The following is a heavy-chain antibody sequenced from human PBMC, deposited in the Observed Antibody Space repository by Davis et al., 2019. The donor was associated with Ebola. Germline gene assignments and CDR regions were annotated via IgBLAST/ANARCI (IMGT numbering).Heavy chain of an antibody. D-gene: IGHD6-13*01. Sequence: SVKVSCKASGGTFSSYAISWVRQASGQGLEWMGRIIPILGIANYAQKFQGRVTITADKSTSTAYMELSSLRSEDTAVYYCARDSLGSSWYGPHDYWGQGTLVTVSS. V-gene: IGHV1-69*04. CDR3: ARDSLGSSWYGPHDY. CDR2: IIPILGIA. CDR1: GGTFSSYA. J-gene: IGHJ4*02.